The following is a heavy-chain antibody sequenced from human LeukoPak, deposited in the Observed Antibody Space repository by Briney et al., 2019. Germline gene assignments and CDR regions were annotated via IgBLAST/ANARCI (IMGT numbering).Heavy chain of an antibody. CDR3: ARDLGYCSSTSCYHAFDI. CDR2: IYNSGST. J-gene: IGHJ3*02. CDR1: GGSISSYY. V-gene: IGHV4-59*01. Sequence: SETLSLTCTVSGGSISSYYWSWIRQPPGKGLEWIGYIYNSGSTKYNPSLKSRATISIDTSKKQFSLKLSSVTAADTAVYYCARDLGYCSSTSCYHAFDIWGQGTMVTVSS. D-gene: IGHD2-2*01.